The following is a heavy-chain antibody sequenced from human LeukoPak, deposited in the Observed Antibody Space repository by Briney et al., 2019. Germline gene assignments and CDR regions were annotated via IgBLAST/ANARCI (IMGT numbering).Heavy chain of an antibody. Sequence: GGSLRLSCAASGFTFSSYAMSWVRQAPGKGLEWVSAISGSGGSTYYADSVKGRFTISRDNSKNTLYLQMNSLRAEDTAVYYCAKGARPYHSSGWYTWFDPWGQGTLATVSS. CDR1: GFTFSSYA. J-gene: IGHJ5*02. V-gene: IGHV3-23*01. CDR2: ISGSGGST. CDR3: AKGARPYHSSGWYTWFDP. D-gene: IGHD6-19*01.